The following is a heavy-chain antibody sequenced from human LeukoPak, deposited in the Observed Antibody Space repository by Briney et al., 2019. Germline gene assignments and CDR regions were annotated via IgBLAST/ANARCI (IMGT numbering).Heavy chain of an antibody. CDR2: ISGGGATT. V-gene: IGHV3-23*01. CDR3: AKSTGYSTTGRDFDS. Sequence: GGSLRLSCAASGXTFSSYAMSWVRQAPGKGLEWVSDISGGGATTFYADSVKGRFTISRDNSKNTLYLQLSSLRAEDTAVYYCAKSTGYSTTGRDFDSWGRGTLVTVSS. CDR1: GXTFSSYA. J-gene: IGHJ4*02. D-gene: IGHD6-13*01.